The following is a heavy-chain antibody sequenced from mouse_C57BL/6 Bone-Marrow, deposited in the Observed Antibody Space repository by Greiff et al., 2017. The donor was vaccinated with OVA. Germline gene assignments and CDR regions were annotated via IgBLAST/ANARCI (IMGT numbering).Heavy chain of an antibody. J-gene: IGHJ4*01. V-gene: IGHV1-64*01. CDR2: IHPNSGST. Sequence: VKLQQPGAELVKPGASVKLSCKASGYTFTSYWMHWVKQRPGQGLEWIGMIHPNSGSTNYNEKFKSKATLTVDKSSSTAYMQLSSLTSEDSAVYYCARRGLRRIYAMDYWGQGTSVTVSS. D-gene: IGHD2-4*01. CDR3: ARRGLRRIYAMDY. CDR1: GYTFTSYW.